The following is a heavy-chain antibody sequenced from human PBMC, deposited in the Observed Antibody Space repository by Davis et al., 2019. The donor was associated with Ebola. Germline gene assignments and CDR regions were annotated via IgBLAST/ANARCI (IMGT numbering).Heavy chain of an antibody. Sequence: PSETLSLTCTVAGGSVSSDVYSWNWIRQSPRKGLEWIGFVYNRETTNYNPSLNSRVSISKDTSKNQFSLKLSSVSAADTAVYYCAALFSGSYLAYVDVWGKGTTVTVS. CDR3: AALFSGSYLAYVDV. D-gene: IGHD1-26*01. CDR2: VYNRETT. J-gene: IGHJ6*03. V-gene: IGHV4-61*08. CDR1: GGSVSSDVYS.